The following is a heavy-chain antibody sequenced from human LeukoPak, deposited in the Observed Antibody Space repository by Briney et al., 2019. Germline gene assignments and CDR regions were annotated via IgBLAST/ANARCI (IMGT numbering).Heavy chain of an antibody. V-gene: IGHV3-21*01. D-gene: IGHD2-2*01. CDR3: ASGGYCSSTSCWRWVRYFDY. CDR2: ISSSSSYI. CDR1: GFTFSSYS. J-gene: IGHJ4*02. Sequence: GGFLRLSCAASGFTFSSYSMNWVRQAPGKGLEWVSSISSSSSYIYYADSVKGRFTISRDNAKNSLYLQMNSLRAEDTAVYYCASGGYCSSTSCWRWVRYFDYWGQGTLVTVSS.